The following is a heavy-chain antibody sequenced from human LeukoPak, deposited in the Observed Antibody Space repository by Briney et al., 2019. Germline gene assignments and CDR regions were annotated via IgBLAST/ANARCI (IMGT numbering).Heavy chain of an antibody. J-gene: IGHJ4*02. CDR3: TRVGYINEGIDY. V-gene: IGHV3-7*04. CDR1: GFPFSSYW. D-gene: IGHD4-11*01. Sequence: GGSLRLSCVASGFPFSSYWMTWVRQAPGKGLEWVANIKQDGSKKSYVDSVKGRSTISRDNAENSLYLQMNSLRAEDTAIYYCTRVGYINEGIDYWGQGTLVTVSS. CDR2: IKQDGSKK.